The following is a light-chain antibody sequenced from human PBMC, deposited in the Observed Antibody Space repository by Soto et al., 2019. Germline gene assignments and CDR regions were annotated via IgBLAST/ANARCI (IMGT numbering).Light chain of an antibody. CDR1: QSVSNNY. V-gene: IGKV3-20*01. CDR3: QQYGSSGT. J-gene: IGKJ1*01. Sequence: EIVLTQSPGTLSLSPGERATLSCRASQSVSNNYLAWYQQKPGQAPRLLIYGASNRATGIPDRFSGSGSGTVFPLTISKLEPEDFAVYYCQQYGSSGTFGQGTKVDIK. CDR2: GAS.